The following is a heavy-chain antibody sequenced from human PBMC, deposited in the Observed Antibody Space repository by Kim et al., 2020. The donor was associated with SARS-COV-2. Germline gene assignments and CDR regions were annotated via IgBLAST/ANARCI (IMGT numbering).Heavy chain of an antibody. CDR1: GYTFTSYA. D-gene: IGHD2-21*02. V-gene: IGHV7-4-1*02. Sequence: ASVKVSCKASGYTFTSYAMNWVRQAPGQGLEWMGWINTNTGNPTYAQGFTGRFVFSLDTSVSTAYLQISSLKAEDTAVYYCAGLAYCGGDCYSSYFDYWGQGTLVTVSS. CDR2: INTNTGNP. J-gene: IGHJ4*02. CDR3: AGLAYCGGDCYSSYFDY.